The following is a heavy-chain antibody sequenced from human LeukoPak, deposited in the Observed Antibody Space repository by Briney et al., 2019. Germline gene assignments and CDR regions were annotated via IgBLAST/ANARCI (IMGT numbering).Heavy chain of an antibody. CDR2: IKPDGSDK. J-gene: IGHJ4*02. V-gene: IGHV3-7*01. CDR3: AKGGDH. CDR1: GFTFSTYW. Sequence: GGSLRLSCAASGFTFSTYWMNWVRQAPGKGLEWVANIKPDGSDKYYVDSVKGRFAVSRDNARNSLYLQMNSLRVEDTAVYYCAKGGDHWGQGTLVTVSS. D-gene: IGHD3-16*01.